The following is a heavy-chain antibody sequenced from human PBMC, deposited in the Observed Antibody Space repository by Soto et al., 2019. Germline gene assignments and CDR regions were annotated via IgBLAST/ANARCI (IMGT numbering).Heavy chain of an antibody. Sequence: PSQTLSLTCAISGDSVSSNSAAWNWIRQSPSRGLEWLGRTYYRSKWYNDYAVSVKSRITINPDTSKNQFSLQLNSVTPEDTAVYYCARGAYSSSWPDHYGMDVWGQGTTVTVS. J-gene: IGHJ6*02. CDR2: TYYRSKWYN. CDR3: ARGAYSSSWPDHYGMDV. CDR1: GDSVSSNSAA. D-gene: IGHD6-13*01. V-gene: IGHV6-1*01.